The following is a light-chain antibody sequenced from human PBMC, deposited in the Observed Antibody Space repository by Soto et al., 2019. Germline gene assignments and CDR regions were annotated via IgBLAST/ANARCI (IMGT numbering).Light chain of an antibody. CDR1: SSNIGSNY. V-gene: IGLV1-47*01. J-gene: IGLJ2*01. CDR2: RNN. CDR3: AAWDDSLSGVV. Sequence: QSVLTQPPSASGPPGQRVTISCSGSSSNIGSNYVYWYQQLPGTAPKLLIYRNNQRPSGVPDRFSGSKSGTSASLAISGLRYEDEADYYCAAWDDSLSGVVFGGGTKLTVL.